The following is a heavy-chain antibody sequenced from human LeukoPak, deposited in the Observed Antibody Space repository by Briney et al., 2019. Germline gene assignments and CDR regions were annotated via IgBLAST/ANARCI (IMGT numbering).Heavy chain of an antibody. D-gene: IGHD2-2*01. J-gene: IGHJ4*02. CDR2: INHSGST. V-gene: IGHV4-34*01. Sequence: SETLSLTCAVYGGSFSGYYWSWIRQPPGKGPEWIGEINHSGSTNYNPSLKSRVTISVDTSKNQFSLKLSSVTAADTAVYYCARAVGYCSSTSCYSDYWGQGTLVTVSS. CDR3: ARAVGYCSSTSCYSDY. CDR1: GGSFSGYY.